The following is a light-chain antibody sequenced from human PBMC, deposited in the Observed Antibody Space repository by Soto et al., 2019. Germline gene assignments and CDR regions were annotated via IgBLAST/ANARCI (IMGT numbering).Light chain of an antibody. CDR1: QILLHSNGYNY. J-gene: IGKJ5*01. V-gene: IGKV2-28*01. CDR3: MQALQTPIT. Sequence: DIVMTQSPLSLPVTPGDPASISFRSSQILLHSNGYNYLDWYLQKPGQSPQLLIYLGSNRSSGVPDRFSGSGSGTDFTLKISRVEAEDVGVYYCMQALQTPITFGQGTRLEIK. CDR2: LGS.